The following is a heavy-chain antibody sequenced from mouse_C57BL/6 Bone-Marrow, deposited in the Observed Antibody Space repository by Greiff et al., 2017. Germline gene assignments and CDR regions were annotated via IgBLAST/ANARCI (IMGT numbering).Heavy chain of an antibody. J-gene: IGHJ4*01. V-gene: IGHV5-4*01. CDR3: ARECITTLVASYAMDY. CDR2: LSDGGSYT. CDR1: GFTFSSYA. D-gene: IGHD1-1*01. Sequence: EVMLVESGGGLVKPGGSLKLSCAASGFTFSSYAMSWVRQTPEKRLEWVATLSDGGSYTYYPDNVKGRFPISRDTAQNNLYLQMTPLKSEDTAMYYWARECITTLVASYAMDYWGQGTSVTVSS.